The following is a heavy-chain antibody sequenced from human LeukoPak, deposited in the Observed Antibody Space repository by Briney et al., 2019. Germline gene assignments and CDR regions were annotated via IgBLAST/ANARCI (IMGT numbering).Heavy chain of an antibody. CDR1: GGSSSGYY. D-gene: IGHD1-26*01. CDR2: INHSGST. J-gene: IGHJ4*02. V-gene: IGHV4-34*01. CDR3: ARLRRSGGSYSAYDY. Sequence: SETLSLTCAVYGGSSSGYYWSWIRQPPGKGLEWIGEINHSGSTNYNPSLKSRVTISVDTSKNQFSLKLSSVTAADTAVYYCARLRRSGGSYSAYDYWGQGTLVTVSS.